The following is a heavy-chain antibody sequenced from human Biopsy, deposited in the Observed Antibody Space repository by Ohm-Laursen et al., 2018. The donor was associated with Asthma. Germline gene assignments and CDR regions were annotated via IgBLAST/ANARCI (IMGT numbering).Heavy chain of an antibody. CDR1: GFSFGSFG. D-gene: IGHD3-3*01. V-gene: IGHV3-30*03. CDR2: ISFDGRYE. CDR3: ADLFFQAFDT. J-gene: IGHJ5*02. Sequence: SLRLSCTASGFSFGSFGMHWVRQVPGKGPEWVALISFDGRYEYYADSVKGRFTISRDNPMKRLYLQMSSLTSEDTAVYYCADLFFQAFDTWGQGTPVTVSS.